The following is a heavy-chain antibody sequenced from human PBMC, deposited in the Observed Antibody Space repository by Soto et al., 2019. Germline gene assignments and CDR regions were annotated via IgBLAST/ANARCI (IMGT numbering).Heavy chain of an antibody. J-gene: IGHJ4*02. CDR2: INSDGSST. CDR3: ARYRYCSGGSCYFDFDY. CDR1: GFTFSSYW. D-gene: IGHD2-15*01. V-gene: IGHV3-74*01. Sequence: EVQLVESGGGLVQPGGSLRLSCAASGFTFSSYWMHWVRQAPGKGLVWVSRINSDGSSTSYADSVKGRFTISRDNAKNTLYLQMNSLRAEDTAVYYCARYRYCSGGSCYFDFDYWGQGTLVTVSS.